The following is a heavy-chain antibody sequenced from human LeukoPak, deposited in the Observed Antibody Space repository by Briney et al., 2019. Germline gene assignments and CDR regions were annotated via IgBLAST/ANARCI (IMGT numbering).Heavy chain of an antibody. CDR1: GGSISSYY. D-gene: IGHD6-19*01. CDR3: ARKTASSSGLYNWFDP. CDR2: IYTSGST. Sequence: SETLSLTCTVSGGSISSYYWSWIRQPAGKGLEWIGRIYTSGSTNYNPSLKSRVTMSVDTSKNQFSLKLSSVTAADTAVYYCARKTASSSGLYNWFDPWGQGTLVTVSS. J-gene: IGHJ5*02. V-gene: IGHV4-4*07.